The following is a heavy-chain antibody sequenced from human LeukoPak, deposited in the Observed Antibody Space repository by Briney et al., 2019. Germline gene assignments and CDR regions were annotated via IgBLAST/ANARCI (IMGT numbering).Heavy chain of an antibody. CDR3: AKGSSGYFFDL. V-gene: IGHV3-23*01. CDR2: ISNDGGGT. J-gene: IGHJ4*02. Sequence: PGGSLRLSCAASGFIFNNYGLVWVRRAPGKGLEWVSAISNDGGGTTYADFVKGRFSVSRDNSKDTLFLQMNSLRAEDTALYYCAKGSSGYFFDLWGQGTLVTVSS. D-gene: IGHD3-22*01. CDR1: GFIFNNYG.